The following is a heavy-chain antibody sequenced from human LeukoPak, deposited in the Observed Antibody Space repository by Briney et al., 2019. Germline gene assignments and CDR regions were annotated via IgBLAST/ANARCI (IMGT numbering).Heavy chain of an antibody. CDR1: GASISTYY. J-gene: IGHJ3*02. CDR3: AGAVKGAFDI. Sequence: SEPLSLTCTVSGASISTYYWSWIRQPAGKGLEWIGRIYTSAITNYNPSLESRVTISQDTPKRQFSLKLTSLTAADTAVYFCAGAVKGAFDIWGPGTMVTVSS. CDR2: IYTSAIT. V-gene: IGHV4-4*07.